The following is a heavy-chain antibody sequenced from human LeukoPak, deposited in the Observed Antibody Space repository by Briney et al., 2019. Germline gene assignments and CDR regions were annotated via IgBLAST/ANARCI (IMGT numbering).Heavy chain of an antibody. J-gene: IGHJ4*02. V-gene: IGHV3-21*01. CDR3: ARDGRVLWFGELRFFDY. CDR1: GLTFSSYS. D-gene: IGHD3-10*01. CDR2: ISSSSSYI. Sequence: GGSLRLSCAASGLTFSSYSMNWVRQAPGKGLEWVSSISSSSSYIYYADSVKGRFTISRDNAKNSLYLQMNSLRAEDTAVYYCARDGRVLWFGELRFFDYWGQGTLVTVSS.